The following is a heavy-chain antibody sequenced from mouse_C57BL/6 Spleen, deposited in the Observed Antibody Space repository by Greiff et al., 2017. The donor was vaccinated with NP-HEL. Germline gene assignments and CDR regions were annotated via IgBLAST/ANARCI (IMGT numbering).Heavy chain of an antibody. CDR2: IYPRSGNT. Sequence: VQLQQSGAELARPGASVKLSCKASGYTFTSYGISWVKQRTGQGLEWIGEIYPRSGNTYYNEKFKGKATLTADKSSSTAYMERRSLTSVDSSFYFCARSYDYDGRNAMDYWGQGTSVTVSS. CDR3: ARSYDYDGRNAMDY. D-gene: IGHD2-4*01. J-gene: IGHJ4*01. V-gene: IGHV1-81*01. CDR1: GYTFTSYG.